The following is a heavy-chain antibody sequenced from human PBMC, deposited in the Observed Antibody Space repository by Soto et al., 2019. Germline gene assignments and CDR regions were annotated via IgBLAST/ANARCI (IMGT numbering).Heavy chain of an antibody. Sequence: EVQLLESGGGLVQPGGSLRLSCAASGFTFSNHAMSWVRQAPRKGLEWVSAISGSGGSIFYADSVKGRFTISSDNSKNTLSLRMNSQRAEHTAVYFCARGNDHYGDALDIWGQGTMVTVPS. D-gene: IGHD4-17*01. J-gene: IGHJ3*02. CDR3: ARGNDHYGDALDI. CDR1: GFTFSNHA. CDR2: ISGSGGSI. V-gene: IGHV3-23*01.